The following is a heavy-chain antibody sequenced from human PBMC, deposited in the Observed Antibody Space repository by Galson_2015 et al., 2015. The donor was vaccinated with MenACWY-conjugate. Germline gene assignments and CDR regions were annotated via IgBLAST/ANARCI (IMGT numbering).Heavy chain of an antibody. V-gene: IGHV3-30*18. D-gene: IGHD6-13*01. CDR3: AKGYGSSSWYRFDP. J-gene: IGHJ5*02. CDR1: GFTFSTYG. Sequence: SLRLSCAASGFTFSTYGMHWVRQAPGKGLEWVAVISNDGGNKYLVDSVKDRFTISRDNSKNTLYLQMNSLRVEDTAVYYCAKGYGSSSWYRFDPWGRGTLVIVSS. CDR2: ISNDGGNK.